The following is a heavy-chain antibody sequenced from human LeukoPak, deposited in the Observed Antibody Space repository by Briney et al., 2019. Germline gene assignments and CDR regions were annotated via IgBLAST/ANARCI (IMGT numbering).Heavy chain of an antibody. CDR1: GFTLSSYA. J-gene: IGHJ3*02. D-gene: IGHD2-21*02. V-gene: IGHV3-30-3*01. Sequence: GGSLRLSCAASGFTLSSYAMHWVRQAPGKGLEWVAVISYDGSNKYYTDSVKGRFTISRDNSKNTLYLQMNSLRAEDTAVYYCATRAVVVTASDAFDIWGQGTMVTVSS. CDR2: ISYDGSNK. CDR3: ATRAVVVTASDAFDI.